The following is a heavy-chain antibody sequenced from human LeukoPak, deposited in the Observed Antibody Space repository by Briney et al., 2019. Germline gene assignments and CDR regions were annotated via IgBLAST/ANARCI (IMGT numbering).Heavy chain of an antibody. CDR1: GFTFSSYS. CDR3: AKGKDSVAGATNDY. J-gene: IGHJ4*02. V-gene: IGHV3-21*01. CDR2: ISSSGTYK. Sequence: GGSLRLSCAVSGFTFSSYSMSWVRQAPGKGLEWFSSISSSGTYKYYADSVKGRFTISRDNAKNSLYLQMNSLRAEDTAVYYCAKGKDSVAGATNDYWGQGTLVTVSS. D-gene: IGHD6-19*01.